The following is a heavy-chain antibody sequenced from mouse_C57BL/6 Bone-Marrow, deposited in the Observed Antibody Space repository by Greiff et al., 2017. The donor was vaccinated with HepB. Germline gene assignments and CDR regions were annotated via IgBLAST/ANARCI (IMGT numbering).Heavy chain of an antibody. V-gene: IGHV2-9-1*01. D-gene: IGHD4-1*01. CDR1: GFSFTSYA. CDR3: AILTVPWFAY. Sequence: VQLQESGPGLVAPSQRLSITCTVSGFSFTSYAISWVRQPPGKGLEWLGVIWTGGGTNYNSALKSRLSISKDNSKSQVFLKMNSLQTDDTSRYYCAILTVPWFAYWGQGTLVTVSA. J-gene: IGHJ3*01. CDR2: IWTGGGT.